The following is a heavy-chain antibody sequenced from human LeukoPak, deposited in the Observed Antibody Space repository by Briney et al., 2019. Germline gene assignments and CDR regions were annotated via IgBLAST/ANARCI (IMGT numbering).Heavy chain of an antibody. CDR2: MNPNSGNT. CDR1: GYTFTSYD. Sequence: GASVKVSCKASGYTFTSYDINWVRQATGQGLEWMGWMNPNSGNTGYAQKFQGRVTMTGNTSISTAYMELSSLRSEDTAVYYCARGQRYHDILTGSEIDAFDIWGQGTMVTVSS. J-gene: IGHJ3*02. V-gene: IGHV1-8*01. D-gene: IGHD3-9*01. CDR3: ARGQRYHDILTGSEIDAFDI.